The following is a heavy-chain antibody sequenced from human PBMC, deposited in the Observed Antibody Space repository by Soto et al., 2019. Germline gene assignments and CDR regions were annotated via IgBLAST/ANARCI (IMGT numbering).Heavy chain of an antibody. V-gene: IGHV4-39*01. CDR3: ARRAAVAGTSWFDP. CDR1: GGSISSSSYY. Sequence: SETLSLTCTVSGGSISSSSYYWGWIRQPPGKGLEWIGSIYYSGSTYYNPSLKSRVTISVDTSKNQFSLKLSSVTAADTAVYYCARRAAVAGTSWFDPWGQGTLVTVS. J-gene: IGHJ5*02. CDR2: IYYSGST. D-gene: IGHD6-19*01.